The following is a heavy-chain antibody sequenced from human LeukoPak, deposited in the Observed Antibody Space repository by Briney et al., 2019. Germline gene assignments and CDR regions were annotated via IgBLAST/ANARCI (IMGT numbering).Heavy chain of an antibody. Sequence: PGGSLRLSCAASGFNFSAYAMRWVRQAPGKGLEYVSVVTNNGDTTYYANSLKGRFTISRDNSKSTLFLQMDSLRGEDMGVYYCARGHPYNYGSNYMDVWGSGTTVTVS. V-gene: IGHV3-64*01. CDR2: VTNNGDTT. D-gene: IGHD3-10*01. J-gene: IGHJ6*03. CDR1: GFNFSAYA. CDR3: ARGHPYNYGSNYMDV.